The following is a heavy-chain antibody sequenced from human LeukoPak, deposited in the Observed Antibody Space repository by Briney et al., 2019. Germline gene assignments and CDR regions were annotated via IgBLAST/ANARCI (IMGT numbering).Heavy chain of an antibody. V-gene: IGHV4-59*11. CDR2: ISYIGST. J-gene: IGHJ6*02. Sequence: SETLSLTCAVSDDSFSSHYWTWIRQPPGKGLEWIGYISYIGSTNYNPSLKSRVTISMDTSKNQFSLKLSSVTAADTAVYYCAREVVRGYYYYGMDVWGQGTTVTVSS. CDR3: AREVVRGYYYYGMDV. CDR1: DDSFSSHY. D-gene: IGHD2-2*01.